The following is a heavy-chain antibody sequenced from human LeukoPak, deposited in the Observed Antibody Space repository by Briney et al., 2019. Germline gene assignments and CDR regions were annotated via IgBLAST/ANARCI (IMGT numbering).Heavy chain of an antibody. CDR1: GFTFSSYE. Sequence: GESLRLSCAASGFTFSSYEMNWVRQAPGKGLEWVSHISSGSTIYYADSVKGRFTISRDNAKNSLYLQMNSPRAEDTAVYYCARDPVCDHWGQGTLVTVSS. J-gene: IGHJ4*02. CDR2: ISSGSTI. V-gene: IGHV3-48*03. CDR3: ARDPVCDH.